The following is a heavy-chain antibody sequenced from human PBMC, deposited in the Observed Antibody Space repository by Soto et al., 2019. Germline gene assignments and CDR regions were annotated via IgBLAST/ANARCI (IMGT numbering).Heavy chain of an antibody. V-gene: IGHV3-30*18. Sequence: QVQLVESGGGVVQPGGSLRLSCATSGFSLSSYAMHWVRQAPGKGLEWVALMSYDETKKYYADSVKGRFTISRDTTKNTVFVQMNNLRVEDTAVYYCAKDRRDGDFMHILVVDFWGQGALVTVSS. CDR1: GFSLSSYA. J-gene: IGHJ4*02. CDR2: MSYDETKK. D-gene: IGHD2-15*01. CDR3: AKDRRDGDFMHILVVDF.